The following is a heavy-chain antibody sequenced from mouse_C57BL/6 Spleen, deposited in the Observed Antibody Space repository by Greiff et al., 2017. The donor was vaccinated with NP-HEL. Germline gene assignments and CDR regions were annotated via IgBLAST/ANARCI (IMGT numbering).Heavy chain of an antibody. Sequence: QVQLKESGAELVRPGASVTLSCKASGYTFTDYEMHWVKQTPVHGLEWIGAIDPETGGTAYNQKFKGKAILTADKSSSTAYMELRSLTSEDSAVYYCTRGFYYDHYYAMDYWGQGTSVTVSS. CDR1: GYTFTDYE. CDR3: TRGFYYDHYYAMDY. D-gene: IGHD2-4*01. V-gene: IGHV1-15*01. CDR2: IDPETGGT. J-gene: IGHJ4*01.